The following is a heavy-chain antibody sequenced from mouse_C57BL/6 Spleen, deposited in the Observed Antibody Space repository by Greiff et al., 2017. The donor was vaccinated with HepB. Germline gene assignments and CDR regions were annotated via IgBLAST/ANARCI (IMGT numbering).Heavy chain of an antibody. CDR3: TRGDYYGIPAWFAY. D-gene: IGHD1-1*01. CDR2: ISSGGDYI. Sequence: EVHLVESGAGLVKPGGSLKLSCAASGFTFSSYAMSWVRQTPEKRLEWVAYISSGGDYIYYADTVKGRFTISRDNARNTLYLQMSSLKSEDTAMYYCTRGDYYGIPAWFAYWGQGTLVTVSA. CDR1: GFTFSSYA. J-gene: IGHJ3*01. V-gene: IGHV5-9-1*02.